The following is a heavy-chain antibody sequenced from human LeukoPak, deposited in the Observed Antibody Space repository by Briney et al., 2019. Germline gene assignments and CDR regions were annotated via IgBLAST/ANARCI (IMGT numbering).Heavy chain of an antibody. CDR3: ARDRGYYDSGSPGLIDY. V-gene: IGHV3-33*08. CDR1: GFTFISYP. D-gene: IGHD3-10*01. Sequence: GGSLRLSCAASGFTFISYPMHWVRQPPGKGLEWVAVIWYDGSNKYYADSVKGRFTISRDNSKNTLYLQMNSLRAEDTAVYYCARDRGYYDSGSPGLIDYWGQGTLVTVSS. CDR2: IWYDGSNK. J-gene: IGHJ4*02.